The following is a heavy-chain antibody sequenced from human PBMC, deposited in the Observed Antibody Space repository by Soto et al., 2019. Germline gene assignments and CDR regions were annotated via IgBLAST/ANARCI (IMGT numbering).Heavy chain of an antibody. CDR2: ISSSSSYI. Sequence: EVQLVESGGGLVEPGGSLRLSCAASGFTFSSYSMNWVRQAPGKGLEWVSSISSSSSYIYYADSVKGRFTISRDNAKNSQYLQMNSLRAGDTAVYYCAREKPDRYCSGGSCYSTYFDYWGQGTLVTVSS. D-gene: IGHD2-15*01. V-gene: IGHV3-21*01. J-gene: IGHJ4*02. CDR3: AREKPDRYCSGGSCYSTYFDY. CDR1: GFTFSSYS.